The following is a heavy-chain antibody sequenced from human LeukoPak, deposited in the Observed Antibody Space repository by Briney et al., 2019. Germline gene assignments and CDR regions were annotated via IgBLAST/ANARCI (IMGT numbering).Heavy chain of an antibody. CDR1: GGSISSSSYY. Sequence: SETLSLTCTVSGGSISSSSYYWGWIRQPPGKGMEWIGNIYNSGSTYYNPSLKSRVTISADRSKNQFSLKLSSVTAADTAVYYRARSPGGAYFDYWGQGTLVTVSS. CDR3: ARSPGGAYFDY. J-gene: IGHJ4*02. D-gene: IGHD3-16*01. CDR2: IYNSGST. V-gene: IGHV4-39*01.